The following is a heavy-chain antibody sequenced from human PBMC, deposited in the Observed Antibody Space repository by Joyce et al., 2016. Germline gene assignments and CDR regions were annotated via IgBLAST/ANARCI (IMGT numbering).Heavy chain of an antibody. CDR2: FSANGAAT. CDR3: APQSAVAAAATYH. J-gene: IGHJ5*02. Sequence: EVQLLESGGGLVQPGGSLRLSCAASGFAFSSYDMNWVRQAPGRGLEWVSTFSANGAATYYADSVKGRFTISRDNSQNMLYLQMNSLRVEDTAVYYCAPQSAVAAAATYHWGQGMLVTVSS. D-gene: IGHD6-13*01. CDR1: GFAFSSYD. V-gene: IGHV3-23*01.